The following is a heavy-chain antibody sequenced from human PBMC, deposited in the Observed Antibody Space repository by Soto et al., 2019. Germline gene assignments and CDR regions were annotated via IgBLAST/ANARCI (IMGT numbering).Heavy chain of an antibody. V-gene: IGHV3-53*01. Sequence: EVQLVESGGGVIQPGGSLRLSCAASGFTFSSNDMNWVRQAPGKGLEWVSLIYSGGSTYYADSVKDRFTISRDNSKNTLYLQMSSLRAEDTAVYYCATSPLLPGAPWGQGTMVTVSS. CDR3: ATSPLLPGAP. CDR2: IYSGGST. J-gene: IGHJ3*01. D-gene: IGHD3-22*01. CDR1: GFTFSSND.